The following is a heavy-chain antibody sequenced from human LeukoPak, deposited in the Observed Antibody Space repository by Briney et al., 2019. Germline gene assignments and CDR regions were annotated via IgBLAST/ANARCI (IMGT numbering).Heavy chain of an antibody. V-gene: IGHV1-69*13. J-gene: IGHJ6*02. D-gene: IGHD3-22*01. Sequence: SVTVSCKASGGTFSSYAISWVRQAPGQGLEWMGGIIPIFGTANYAQKFQGRVTITADESTSTAYMELSSLRSEDTAVYYCARDLDYDSSGYHPYYYYYGMDVWGQGTTVTVSS. CDR3: ARDLDYDSSGYHPYYYYYGMDV. CDR2: IIPIFGTA. CDR1: GGTFSSYA.